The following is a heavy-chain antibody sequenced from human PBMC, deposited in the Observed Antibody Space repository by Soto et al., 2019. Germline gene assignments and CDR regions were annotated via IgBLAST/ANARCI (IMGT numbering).Heavy chain of an antibody. CDR3: SRFYGGNSYCVFDK. Sequence: GGSLKLSGEASGFAFSRYGMNWVRQAPGKGLEWVATISFDGSNQDYAASVKGRFTISRDNSKRALYLQLSSLSAEDTAAYYCSRFYGGNSYCVFDKWGQGTMVTVSS. CDR1: GFAFSRYG. D-gene: IGHD4-17*01. CDR2: ISFDGSNQ. V-gene: IGHV3-30*03. J-gene: IGHJ3*02.